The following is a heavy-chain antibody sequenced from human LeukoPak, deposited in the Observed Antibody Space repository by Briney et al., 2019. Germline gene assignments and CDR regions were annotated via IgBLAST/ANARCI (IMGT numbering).Heavy chain of an antibody. V-gene: IGHV3-9*01. CDR3: ARGHYYDSSGYTGAFDI. CDR1: GFTFDDYA. D-gene: IGHD3-22*01. J-gene: IGHJ3*02. Sequence: GRSLRLSCAASGFTFDDYAMHWVRQAPGKGLEWVSVISWNSGSIGYADSVKGRFTISRDNAKTSLYLEMNSLRTEDTALYYCARGHYYDSSGYTGAFDIWGQGTMVTVSS. CDR2: ISWNSGSI.